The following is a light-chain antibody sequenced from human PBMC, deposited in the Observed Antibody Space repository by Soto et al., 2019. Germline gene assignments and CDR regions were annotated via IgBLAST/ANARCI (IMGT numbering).Light chain of an antibody. CDR3: HQYNSWPPGT. Sequence: EIVMTQSPATLSVSPGERATLSCRASQSVSSNLAWYQQKPGQAPRLLVFDASTRATGIPARFSGSGSGTEFTLTISSLQSEDFAIYYCHQYNSWPPGTFGQGTKVDIK. V-gene: IGKV3-15*01. CDR1: QSVSSN. CDR2: DAS. J-gene: IGKJ2*01.